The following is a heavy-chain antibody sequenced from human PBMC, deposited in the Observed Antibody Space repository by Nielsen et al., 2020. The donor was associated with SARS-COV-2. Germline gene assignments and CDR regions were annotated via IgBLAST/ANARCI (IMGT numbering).Heavy chain of an antibody. CDR3: ARGEDFCLAY. V-gene: IGHV3-30-3*01. Sequence: GESLKISCAASGFTFSSYAMHWVRQAPGKGLEWVAVISYDGSNKYYADSVKGRFTISRDNSKNTLYLQMNSLRAEDTAVYYCARGEDFCLAYWGQGTLVTVSS. CDR1: GFTFSSYA. CDR2: ISYDGSNK. D-gene: IGHD3/OR15-3a*01. J-gene: IGHJ4*02.